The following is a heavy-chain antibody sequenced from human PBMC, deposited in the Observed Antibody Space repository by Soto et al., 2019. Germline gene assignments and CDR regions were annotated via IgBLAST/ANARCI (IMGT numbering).Heavy chain of an antibody. J-gene: IGHJ3*02. Sequence: SETLSLTCTVSGGSISSYYWSWIRQPPGKGLEWIGYIYYSGSTNYNPSLKSRVTISVDTSKNQFSLKLSSVTAADTAVYYCAAGGNIVVVTATDAFEIWGQGTMVTVSS. D-gene: IGHD2-21*02. CDR2: IYYSGST. CDR1: GGSISSYY. V-gene: IGHV4-59*01. CDR3: AAGGNIVVVTATDAFEI.